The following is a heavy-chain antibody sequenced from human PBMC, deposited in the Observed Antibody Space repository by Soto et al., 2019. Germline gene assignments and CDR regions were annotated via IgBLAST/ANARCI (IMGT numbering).Heavy chain of an antibody. V-gene: IGHV4-59*08. CDR3: ARQGFGPLHGLVDV. J-gene: IGHJ6*02. CDR1: GGSISSYY. Sequence: QVQLQESGPGLVKPSETLSLSCTVSGGSISSYYWSWFRQSPGKRMEWIGYVHHSWGSSYNPSLQSRVAISLDTSKSQFSLKVTSVTATDTAVYYCARQGFGPLHGLVDVWGQWTKVTVSS. D-gene: IGHD3-10*01. CDR2: VHHSWGS.